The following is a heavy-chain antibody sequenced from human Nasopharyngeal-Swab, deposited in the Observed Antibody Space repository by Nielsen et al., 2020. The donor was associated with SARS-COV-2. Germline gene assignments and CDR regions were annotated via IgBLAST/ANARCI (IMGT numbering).Heavy chain of an antibody. Sequence: GSLRLSCTVSGGSISSSSYYWGWIRQPPGKGLEWIGSIYYSGSTYYNPSLKSRVTISVDTSKNQFSLKLSSVTAADTAVYYCARGPSPRGGIAAAGSDYWGQGTLVTVSS. CDR1: GGSISSSSYY. V-gene: IGHV4-39*01. CDR2: IYYSGST. CDR3: ARGPSPRGGIAAAGSDY. D-gene: IGHD6-13*01. J-gene: IGHJ4*02.